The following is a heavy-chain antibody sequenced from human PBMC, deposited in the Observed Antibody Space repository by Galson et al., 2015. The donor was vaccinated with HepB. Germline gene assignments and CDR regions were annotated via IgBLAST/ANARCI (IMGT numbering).Heavy chain of an antibody. CDR2: ISSSGSTI. CDR1: GFTFSSYE. CDR3: ATSQYYYDSSGYFRRQKAFDP. D-gene: IGHD3-22*01. V-gene: IGHV3-48*03. J-gene: IGHJ5*02. Sequence: SLRLSCAASGFTFSSYEMNWVRQAPGKGLEWVSYISSSGSTIYYADSVKGRFTISRDNAKNSLYLQMNSLRAEDTAVYYCATSQYYYDSSGYFRRQKAFDPWGQGTLVTVSS.